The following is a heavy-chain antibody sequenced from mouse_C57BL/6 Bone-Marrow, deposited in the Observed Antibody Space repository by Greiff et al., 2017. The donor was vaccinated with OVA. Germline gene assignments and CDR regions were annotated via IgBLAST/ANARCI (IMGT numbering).Heavy chain of an antibody. CDR2: INPNYGTT. D-gene: IGHD1-1*01. CDR3: ASPYYYGSSYGAWFAY. CDR1: GYSFTDYN. Sequence: LVESGPELVKPGASVKISCKASGYSFTDYNMNWVKQSNGKSLEWIGVINPNYGTTSYNQKFKGKATLTVDQSSSTAYMQLNSLTSEDSAVYYCASPYYYGSSYGAWFAYWGQGTLVTVSA. V-gene: IGHV1-39*01. J-gene: IGHJ3*01.